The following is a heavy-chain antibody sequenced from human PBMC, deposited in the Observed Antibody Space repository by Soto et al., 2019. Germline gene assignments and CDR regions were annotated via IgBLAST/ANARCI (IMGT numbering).Heavy chain of an antibody. CDR1: VGSISSFS. CDR3: ARGTGCTGMAF. D-gene: IGHD2-2*01. J-gene: IGHJ6*02. Sequence: PEKLSVTYSVSVGSISSFSWSWIRQPPGKGLEWIGYIYFSGSTNYNPSLKSRVTISVDTSKNRFSLNLSSVTAADTAVYYCARGTGCTGMAFWGQWTT. CDR2: IYFSGST. V-gene: IGHV4-59*01.